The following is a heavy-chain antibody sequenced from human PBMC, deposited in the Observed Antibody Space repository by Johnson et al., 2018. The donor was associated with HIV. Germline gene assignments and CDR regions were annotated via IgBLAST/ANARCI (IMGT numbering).Heavy chain of an antibody. CDR2: IRSKANNYAK. J-gene: IGHJ3*02. V-gene: IGHV3-73*01. Sequence: VQLVESGGGVVQPGGSLKLSCAASGFFFSGSAMHWVRQASGKGLEWVGRIRSKANNYAKTYAASLKGRFTISRDDSKNTAYLQMNSLKTEDTAVYYCSYAFDIWGQGTMVTVSS. CDR1: GFFFSGSA. CDR3: SYAFDI.